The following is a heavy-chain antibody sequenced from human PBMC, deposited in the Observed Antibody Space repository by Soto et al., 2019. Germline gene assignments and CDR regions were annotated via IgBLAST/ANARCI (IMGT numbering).Heavy chain of an antibody. D-gene: IGHD3-10*01. CDR1: GDSISNYY. CDR3: ARGIMVRGGTLIDY. CDR2: IYNSGST. Sequence: QVQLQESGPGLVKPSETLSLTCTVSGDSISNYYWSWIRQPPGKGLEWIGYIYNSGSTNCNPSLKSRVTISPDTSRNQFSLKLSSVTAADTAVYFCARGIMVRGGTLIDYWGQGTLVTVSS. V-gene: IGHV4-59*08. J-gene: IGHJ4*02.